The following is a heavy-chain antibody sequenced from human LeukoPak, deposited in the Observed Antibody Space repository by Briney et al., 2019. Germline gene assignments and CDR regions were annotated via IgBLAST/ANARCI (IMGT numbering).Heavy chain of an antibody. CDR1: GYTFTSYG. CDR3: AREWSTSSLGYFQH. CDR2: ISAYNGNT. Sequence: GASVKVSCKASGYTFTSYGISWVRQAPGQGLEWMGWISAYNGNTNYAQKLQGRVTMTTDTSTSTAYMELRSLRSDDTAVYYCAREWSTSSLGYFQHWGQGTLVTVSS. D-gene: IGHD2-2*01. V-gene: IGHV1-18*01. J-gene: IGHJ1*01.